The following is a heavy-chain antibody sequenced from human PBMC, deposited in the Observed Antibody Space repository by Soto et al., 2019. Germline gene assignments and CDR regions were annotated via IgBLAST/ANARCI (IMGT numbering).Heavy chain of an antibody. CDR2: INAGNGNT. J-gene: IGHJ6*02. V-gene: IGHV1-3*01. CDR1: GYTFTSYA. Sequence: ASVKVSCKASGYTFTSYAMHWVRQAPGQRLEWMGWINAGNGNTKYSQKFQGRVTITRDTSASTAYMELSSLRSEDTAVYYCARDQGDYYYYGMDVWGQGTTVTVSS. CDR3: ARDQGDYYYYGMDV.